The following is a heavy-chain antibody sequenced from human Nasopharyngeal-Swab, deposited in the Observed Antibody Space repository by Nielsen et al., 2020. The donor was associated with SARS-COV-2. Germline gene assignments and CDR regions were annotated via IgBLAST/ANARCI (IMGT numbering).Heavy chain of an antibody. J-gene: IGHJ6*03. V-gene: IGHV1-46*01. D-gene: IGHD2-2*01. Sequence: ASVKVSCKASGYTFARNYIHWVRQAPGQGLEWMGIINPRDRSTSYAQKLQGRVTMTRDTSTSTVSMELSSLRSDDTAVYYCARDAKDCSSTSCSIYFSHYMDVWGKGTTVTVSS. CDR1: GYTFARNY. CDR2: INPRDRST. CDR3: ARDAKDCSSTSCSIYFSHYMDV.